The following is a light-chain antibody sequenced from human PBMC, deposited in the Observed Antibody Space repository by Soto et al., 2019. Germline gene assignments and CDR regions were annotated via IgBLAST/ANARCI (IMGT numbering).Light chain of an antibody. CDR1: RSSIGSNT. CDR3: SAYAGSNNFV. V-gene: IGLV1-44*01. CDR2: SNN. Sequence: QSVLTQPPSASGTPGQRVTISCSGSRSSIGSNTVNWYQHLPGSAPKLLIYSNNHRPSGVPDRFSGSKSGNTASLTVSGLQTEDEADYYCSAYAGSNNFVFGSGTKLTVL. J-gene: IGLJ1*01.